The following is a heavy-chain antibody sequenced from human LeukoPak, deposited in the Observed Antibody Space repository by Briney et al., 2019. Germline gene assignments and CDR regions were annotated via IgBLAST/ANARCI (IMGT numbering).Heavy chain of an antibody. CDR3: ARESNWGYYFDF. J-gene: IGHJ4*02. Sequence: AGGSLRLSCAASGFTFSSYWMHWVRHAPGKGLVWVSRINKDGSSTSYADSVKGRFTISRDNTKNTLFLQMNSLRAEDTAVYYCARESNWGYYFDFWGQGTLVTVSS. V-gene: IGHV3-74*01. CDR2: INKDGSST. D-gene: IGHD7-27*01. CDR1: GFTFSSYW.